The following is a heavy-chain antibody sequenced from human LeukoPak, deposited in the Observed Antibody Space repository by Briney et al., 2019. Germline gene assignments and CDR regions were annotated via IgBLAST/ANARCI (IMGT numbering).Heavy chain of an antibody. CDR3: ARGPSYYDILTGYDSDFDY. J-gene: IGHJ4*02. CDR2: IRYDGSNK. V-gene: IGHV3-30*02. D-gene: IGHD3-9*01. Sequence: QPGGSLRLSCAASGFIFSSYGMHWVRQAPGKGLEWVAFIRYDGSNKYYADSVKGRFTISRDNSKSTLYLQMNSLRAEDTAVYYCARGPSYYDILTGYDSDFDYWGQGTLVTVSS. CDR1: GFIFSSYG.